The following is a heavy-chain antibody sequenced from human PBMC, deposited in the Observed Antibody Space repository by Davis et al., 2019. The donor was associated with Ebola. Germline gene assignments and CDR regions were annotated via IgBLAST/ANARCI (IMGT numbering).Heavy chain of an antibody. D-gene: IGHD1-14*01. J-gene: IGHJ4*02. CDR1: GYTFTSYY. CDR2: INPSGGNT. Sequence: AASVKVSCKASGYTFTSYYMHWVRQAPGQGLEWMGIINPSGGNTGYAQKFQGRVTMTRNTSISTAYMELSSLRSEDTAVYYCARRALHHTPDYWGQGTLVTVSS. CDR3: ARRALHHTPDY. V-gene: IGHV1-46*01.